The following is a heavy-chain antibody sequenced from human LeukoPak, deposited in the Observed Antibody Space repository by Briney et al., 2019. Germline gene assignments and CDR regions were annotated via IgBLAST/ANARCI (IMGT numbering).Heavy chain of an antibody. CDR3: ARDLSGSYFDASDI. CDR2: FSGSGGTT. D-gene: IGHD1-26*01. CDR1: GFTFSSYA. J-gene: IGHJ3*02. Sequence: PGGSLRLSCAASGFTFSSYAMNWVRQAPGRGLEWVSGFSGSGGTTYYADSVKGRFTISRDNAKNSLYLQMNSLRAEDTAVYYCARDLSGSYFDASDIWGQGTMVTVSS. V-gene: IGHV3-23*01.